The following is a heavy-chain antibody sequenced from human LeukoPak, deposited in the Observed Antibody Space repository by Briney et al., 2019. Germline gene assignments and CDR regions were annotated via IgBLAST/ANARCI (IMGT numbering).Heavy chain of an antibody. CDR2: ISDSGGST. D-gene: IGHD3-22*01. CDR3: AKRGVVIRVILVGFHKEAYYFDS. J-gene: IGHJ4*02. CDR1: GITLSNYG. Sequence: GGSLRLSCAVSGITLSNYGMSWVRQAPGKGLEWVAGISDSGGSTNYADSVKGRFTISRDNPKNTLYLQVNSLRAEDTAVYFCAKRGVVIRVILVGFHKEAYYFDSWGQGALVTVSS. V-gene: IGHV3-23*01.